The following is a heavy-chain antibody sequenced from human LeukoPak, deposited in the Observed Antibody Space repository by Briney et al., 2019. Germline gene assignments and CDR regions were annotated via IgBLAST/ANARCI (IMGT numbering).Heavy chain of an antibody. CDR2: INHSGST. Sequence: PSETLSLTCAVYGGSFSGYYWSWIRQPPGKGLEWIGEINHSGSTNYNPSLKSRVTISVDTSKNQFSLKLSSVTAADTAVYYCARSIHQLLFRGAFDIWGQGTMVTVSS. D-gene: IGHD2-2*01. CDR3: ARSIHQLLFRGAFDI. J-gene: IGHJ3*02. V-gene: IGHV4-34*01. CDR1: GGSFSGYY.